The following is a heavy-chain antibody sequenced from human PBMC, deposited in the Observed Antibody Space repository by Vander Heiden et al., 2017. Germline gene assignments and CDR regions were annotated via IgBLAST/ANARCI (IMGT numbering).Heavy chain of an antibody. CDR1: GYTFTGYY. CDR2: INTNSGGT. D-gene: IGHD6-6*01. V-gene: IGHV1-2*02. Sequence: QVQLVQSGAEVKKPGASVKVSCKASGYTFTGYYMHWVRQAPGQGLEWMGWINTNSGGTNYAQKLQGRVTMTRDTSISTADMERSRLRSEETAVYYCSIDVVRGGVSSRPFGYWGQGTMVTVSS. J-gene: IGHJ4*02. CDR3: SIDVVRGGVSSRPFGY.